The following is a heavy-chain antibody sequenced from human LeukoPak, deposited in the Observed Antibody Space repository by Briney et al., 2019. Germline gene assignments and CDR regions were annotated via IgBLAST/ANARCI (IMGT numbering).Heavy chain of an antibody. V-gene: IGHV1-2*02. D-gene: IGHD5-24*01. CDR3: ARVVGRDGYNFLDY. J-gene: IGHJ4*02. CDR1: GDTFTGYY. CDR2: INPNSGGT. Sequence: GASVKVSCKASGDTFTGYYMHWVRQAPGQGLEWMGWINPNSGGTNYAQKFQGRVTMTRDTSISTASMELSRLRSDETAVYYCARVVGRDGYNFLDYWGQGTLVTVSS.